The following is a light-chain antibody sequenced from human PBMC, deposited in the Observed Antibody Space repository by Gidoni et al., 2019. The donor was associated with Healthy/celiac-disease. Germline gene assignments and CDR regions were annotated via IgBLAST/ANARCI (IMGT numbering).Light chain of an antibody. J-gene: IGKJ3*01. CDR3: QQSYSTPFT. V-gene: IGKV1-39*01. CDR2: AAS. CDR1: QSISSY. Sequence: DIQMTQSPSSLSASVGDRVTITCRESQSISSYLNWYQQKPGKAPQLLIYAASSLQSGVPSRFSGRGSGTDFTLTISRLQPEDFATYYCQQSYSTPFTFGPGTKVDIK.